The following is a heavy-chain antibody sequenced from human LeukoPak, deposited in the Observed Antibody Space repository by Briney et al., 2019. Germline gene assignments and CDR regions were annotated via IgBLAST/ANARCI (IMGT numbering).Heavy chain of an antibody. V-gene: IGHV3-21*01. CDR2: ISSSSSYI. CDR1: GFTFSSYS. CDR3: ARNHGDYLNYFDY. D-gene: IGHD4-17*01. Sequence: PGGSLRLSCAASGFTFSSYSMNWVRQAPGKGLEWVSSISSSSSYIYYADSVKGRFTISRDNAKNSLYLQMNSLRAEDTAVYYCARNHGDYLNYFDYWGQGTLVTVSS. J-gene: IGHJ4*02.